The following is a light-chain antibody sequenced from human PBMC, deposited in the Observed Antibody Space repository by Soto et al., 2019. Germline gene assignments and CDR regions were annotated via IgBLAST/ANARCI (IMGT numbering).Light chain of an antibody. V-gene: IGKV3-15*01. CDR1: QSVSSN. Sequence: EIVMTQSPATLSVSPRERATLSCRASQSVSSNLAWYQQKPGQAPRLLIYGASTRATGIPARFSGSGSGTEFTLTISSLQSEDFAIFYCQQYHNWPPVTFGGGTKVEIK. J-gene: IGKJ4*01. CDR3: QQYHNWPPVT. CDR2: GAS.